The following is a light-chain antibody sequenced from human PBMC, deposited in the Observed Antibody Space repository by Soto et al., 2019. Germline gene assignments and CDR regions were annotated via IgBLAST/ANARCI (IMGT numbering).Light chain of an antibody. CDR2: AAS. V-gene: IGKV1-27*01. CDR3: QNYNCALWT. Sequence: DIQMTQSPSSLSASVGDRVTFSCRASQGITNHLAWYQQKPGKVPKLLIYAASTLQSVVPSRFSGSGSGPDFTLTISSLQPVDVATYFCQNYNCALWTFGQGTKGEI. CDR1: QGITNH. J-gene: IGKJ1*01.